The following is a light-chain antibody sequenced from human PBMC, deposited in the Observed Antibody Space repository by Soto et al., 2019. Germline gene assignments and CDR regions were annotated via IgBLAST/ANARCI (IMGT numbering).Light chain of an antibody. CDR1: QSISSY. CDR2: AAS. V-gene: IGKV1-39*01. J-gene: IGKJ4*01. CDR3: QRSFSTPLT. Sequence: DIQMTQSPSSLSAALGDRVTITCRASQSISSYLHWYQQKPGKAPKLLIYAASSLQSGVPSRFSGSGSGTDFTLTISSLQPEDFATYYCQRSFSTPLTFGGGTKVEIK.